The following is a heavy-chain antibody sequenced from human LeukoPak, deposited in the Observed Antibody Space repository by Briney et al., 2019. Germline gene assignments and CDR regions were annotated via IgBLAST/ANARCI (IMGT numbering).Heavy chain of an antibody. CDR1: GVAFSAYY. CDR3: ARVPFDYYGSGVEAFDI. J-gene: IGHJ3*02. V-gene: IGHV4-34*01. D-gene: IGHD3-10*01. Sequence: SETLSLTCGVSGVAFSAYYWSWIRQPPRKGLEWIGEIYHDGDVKYNPSLKSRVTMSVDTSKNQFSLKLSSVTAADTAVYYCARVPFDYYGSGVEAFDIWGQGTMVTVSS. CDR2: IYHDGDV.